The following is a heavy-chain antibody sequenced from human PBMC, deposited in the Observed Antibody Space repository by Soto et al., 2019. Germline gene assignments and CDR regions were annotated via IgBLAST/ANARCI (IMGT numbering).Heavy chain of an antibody. D-gene: IGHD3-10*01. CDR1: GFTFSTYA. CDR2: ISGSGGNT. V-gene: IGHV3-23*01. J-gene: IGHJ4*02. Sequence: QPGGSLRLSCAASGFTFSTYAFSTYAMNWVRQAPGKGLEWVSGISGSGGNTYYADSVKGRFTISRDNSKNTLYLQMNSLRAEDTAVYYCAKDSVTNDLRGPFDYWGPGTLVTVSS. CDR3: AKDSVTNDLRGPFDY.